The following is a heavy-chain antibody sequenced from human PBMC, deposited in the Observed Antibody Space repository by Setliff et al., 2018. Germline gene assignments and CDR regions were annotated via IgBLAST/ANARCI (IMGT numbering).Heavy chain of an antibody. D-gene: IGHD3-16*02. J-gene: IGHJ5*02. V-gene: IGHV1-69*05. CDR1: GGTFNSYG. CDR2: IIPIFGTA. Sequence: WASVKVSCKTSGGTFNSYGIDWVRQAPGQGLEWMGGIIPIFGTANYAQKLQGRVTMTTDTSTSTAYMEVRSLRSDDTAVYYCARVNPNMITFGGVIVIWFDPWGQGTLVTVSS. CDR3: ARVNPNMITFGGVIVIWFDP.